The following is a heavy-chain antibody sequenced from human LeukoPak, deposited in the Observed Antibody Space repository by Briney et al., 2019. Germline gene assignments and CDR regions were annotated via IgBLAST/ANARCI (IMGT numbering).Heavy chain of an antibody. Sequence: ASVKVSCKASGYTFTSYDINWVRQATGQGLEWMGWMNPNSGNTGYAQKFKGRVTMTRNTSISTAYMELSSLRSEDTAVYYCARVVAEGDAFDIWGQGTMVTVSS. CDR2: MNPNSGNT. D-gene: IGHD2-15*01. CDR3: ARVVAEGDAFDI. J-gene: IGHJ3*02. V-gene: IGHV1-8*01. CDR1: GYTFTSYD.